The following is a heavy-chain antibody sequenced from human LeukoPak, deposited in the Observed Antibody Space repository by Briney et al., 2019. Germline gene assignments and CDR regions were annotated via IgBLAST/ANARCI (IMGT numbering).Heavy chain of an antibody. J-gene: IGHJ4*02. CDR3: AKDPLAYDIAH. V-gene: IGHV4-31*03. Sequence: PSETLSLTCTVSGGSISSGVYCWSWIRQRPGEGLQWIGYICSSGSAYYNPSLKSRVTMSIDTSNNQFSLKLNSVTAADTAVYYCAKDPLAYDIAHWGQGTLVTVSS. CDR2: ICSSGSA. CDR1: GGSISSGVYC. D-gene: IGHD3-9*01.